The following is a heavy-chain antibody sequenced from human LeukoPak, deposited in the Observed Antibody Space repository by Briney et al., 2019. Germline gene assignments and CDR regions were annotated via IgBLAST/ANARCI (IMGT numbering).Heavy chain of an antibody. Sequence: GGSLRLSCAASGFTFSSYSMNWVRQAPGEGLEWVSSISTRGSYIYYADSVKGRFTIFRDNSENSLYLQMNSLRAEDTAVYYCARDAILTGYPKVPYFDYWGQGTLVTVSS. D-gene: IGHD3-9*01. V-gene: IGHV3-21*01. J-gene: IGHJ4*02. CDR3: ARDAILTGYPKVPYFDY. CDR1: GFTFSSYS. CDR2: ISTRGSYI.